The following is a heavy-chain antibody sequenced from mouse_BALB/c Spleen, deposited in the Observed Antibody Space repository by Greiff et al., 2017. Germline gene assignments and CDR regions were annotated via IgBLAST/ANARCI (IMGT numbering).Heavy chain of an antibody. J-gene: IGHJ2*01. D-gene: IGHD3-2*01. CDR1: GYTFTSYW. V-gene: IGHV1-7*01. CDR3: ARDSSGYQDY. Sequence: VKLMESGAELAKPGASVKMSCKASGYTFTSYWMHWVKQRPGQGLEWIGYINPSTGYTEYNQKFKDKATLTADKSSSTAYMQLSSLTSEDSAVYYCARDSSGYQDYWGQGTTLTVSS. CDR2: INPSTGYT.